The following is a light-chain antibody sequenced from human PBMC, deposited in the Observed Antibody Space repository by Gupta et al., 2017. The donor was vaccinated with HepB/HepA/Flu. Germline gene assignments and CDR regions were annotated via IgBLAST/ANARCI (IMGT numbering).Light chain of an antibody. CDR2: DAS. V-gene: IGKV3-11*01. J-gene: IGKJ3*01. CDR1: QSVSSY. CDR3: QQRSNWPPVFT. Sequence: VLTQSPATLSLSPGERATLSCRASQSVSSYLAWYQQKPGQAPRLLIYDASNRATGIPARFSGSGSGTDFTLTISSLEPEDFAVYYCQQRSNWPPVFTFGPGTKVDIK.